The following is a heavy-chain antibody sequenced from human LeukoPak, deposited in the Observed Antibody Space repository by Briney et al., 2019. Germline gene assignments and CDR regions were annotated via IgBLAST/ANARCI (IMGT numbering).Heavy chain of an antibody. Sequence: SETLSLTCAVYGGSFSGYYWSWIRQPPGKGLVRIGEINHSRSTNYNPSLKSRVTISVDTSKNQFSLKLSSVTAADTAVYYCARRGITMVRGVTRRYNWFDPWGQGTLVTVSS. V-gene: IGHV4-34*01. CDR2: INHSRST. CDR1: GGSFSGYY. CDR3: ARRGITMVRGVTRRYNWFDP. D-gene: IGHD3-10*01. J-gene: IGHJ5*02.